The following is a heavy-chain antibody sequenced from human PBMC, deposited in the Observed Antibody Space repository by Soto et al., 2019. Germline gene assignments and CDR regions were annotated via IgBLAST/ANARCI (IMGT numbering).Heavy chain of an antibody. J-gene: IGHJ6*02. CDR3: ACALYGSGSNQGRLYYYYYGMDV. D-gene: IGHD3-10*01. CDR2: ISAYNGNT. Sequence: GASVKVSCKASGYTFTSYGISWVRQAPGQGLEWMGWISAYNGNTNYAQKLQGRVTMTTDTSTSTAYMELRSLRSDDTAVYYCACALYGSGSNQGRLYYYYYGMDVWGQGTTVTVSS. CDR1: GYTFTSYG. V-gene: IGHV1-18*01.